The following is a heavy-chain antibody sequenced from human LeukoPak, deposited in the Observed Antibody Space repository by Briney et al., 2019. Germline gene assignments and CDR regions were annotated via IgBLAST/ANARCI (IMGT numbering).Heavy chain of an antibody. CDR3: AKDSAEAGSRGYYFDY. V-gene: IGHV3-30*18. CDR2: ISYDGSNK. D-gene: IGHD6-19*01. J-gene: IGHJ4*02. Sequence: PGRSLRLSCAASGFTFSSYGMHWVRQAPGKGLEWVAVISYDGSNKYYADSVKGRFTISRDNSKNTLYLQMNSLRAEDTAVYYCAKDSAEAGSRGYYFDYWGQGTLVTVSS. CDR1: GFTFSSYG.